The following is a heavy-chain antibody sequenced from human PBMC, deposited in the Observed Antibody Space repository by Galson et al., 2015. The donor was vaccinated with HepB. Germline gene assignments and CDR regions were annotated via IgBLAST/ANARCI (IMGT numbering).Heavy chain of an antibody. CDR3: ARGVATISKIFDY. V-gene: IGHV4-59*01. CDR2: IYSSGTT. D-gene: IGHD5-12*01. J-gene: IGHJ4*02. Sequence: SETLSLTCTVSGASISGYYWNWIRQPPGEGLEWIGYIYSSGTTNYNPSLKSRVAISVDTSKNQFSLKLSSVTAADTAVYYCARGVATISKIFDYWGQGTLVTVSS. CDR1: GASISGYY.